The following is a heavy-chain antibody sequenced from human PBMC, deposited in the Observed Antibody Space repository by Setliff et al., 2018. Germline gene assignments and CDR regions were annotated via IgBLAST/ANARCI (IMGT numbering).Heavy chain of an antibody. V-gene: IGHV1-69*13. CDR1: GGSFKNHA. CDR2: TFPMFDRP. D-gene: IGHD6-13*01. CDR3: ARGNMDVVAAGGKYSGMDV. Sequence: SVKVSCKTSGGSFKNHAITWVRQAPGQGLEWMGGTFPMFDRPNYAQKFQARVTITADESTNTAYIEIRSLRSEVTAVYYCARGNMDVVAAGGKYSGMDVWGQGTTVTVSS. J-gene: IGHJ6*02.